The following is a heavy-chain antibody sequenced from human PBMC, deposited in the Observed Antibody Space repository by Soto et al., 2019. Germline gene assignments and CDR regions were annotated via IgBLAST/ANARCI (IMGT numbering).Heavy chain of an antibody. CDR3: ARRSWEWELLGAFDI. V-gene: IGHV4-61*08. CDR1: CGSISSGGYY. CDR2: MYNTGST. J-gene: IGHJ3*02. Sequence: SETLSLTCTVSCGSISSGGYYWSWIRQPPGKGLEWIGYMYNTGSTVYNPSFKSRVTISVDTSKNQFSLKLNSVTAADTAVYYCARRSWEWELLGAFDIWGQGTMVTVSS. D-gene: IGHD1-26*01.